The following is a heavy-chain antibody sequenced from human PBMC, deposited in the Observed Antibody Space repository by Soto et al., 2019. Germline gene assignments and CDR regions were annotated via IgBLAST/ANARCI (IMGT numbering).Heavy chain of an antibody. CDR2: VSKSDYT. CDR1: GSYFNNYG. D-gene: IGHD2-2*01. Sequence: GGSLRLSCAVSGSYFNNYGINWVRQAPGKGLEWVSSVSKSDYTYYSDSVKGRFTISRDNAKNSVSLQMNSLRPEDTAVYYCAREDSIIIPAVSDFWGQGTLVTVSS. J-gene: IGHJ4*02. V-gene: IGHV3-21*01. CDR3: AREDSIIIPAVSDF.